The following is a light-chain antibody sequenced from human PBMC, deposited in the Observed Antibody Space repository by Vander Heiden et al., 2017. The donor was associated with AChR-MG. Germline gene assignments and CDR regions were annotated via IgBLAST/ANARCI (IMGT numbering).Light chain of an antibody. Sequence: SSELTQDPAASVALGQTVRITCQRDSLRTPYASWYQQKPGQAPVLVIHTENIRASGIPDRFSGSRSGYTDSLIITGSQPEDEADYYCGSRDDSYSQVVFGGGTRLTVV. CDR1: SLRTPY. CDR3: GSRDDSYSQVV. J-gene: IGLJ3*02. V-gene: IGLV3-19*01. CDR2: TEN.